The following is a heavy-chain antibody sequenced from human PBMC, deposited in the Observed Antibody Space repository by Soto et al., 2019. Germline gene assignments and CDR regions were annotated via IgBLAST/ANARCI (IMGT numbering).Heavy chain of an antibody. CDR3: ARERAARTDY. D-gene: IGHD6-6*01. V-gene: IGHV3-48*02. CDR2: ISSSSSTI. Sequence: EVQLVESGGGLVQPGGSLRLSCAASGFTFSSYSMNWVRQAPGKGLEWVSYISSSSSTIYYADSVKGRFTISRDNAKNSLYLQMNRLRDEDTAVYYCARERAARTDYWGQGTLVTVSS. J-gene: IGHJ4*02. CDR1: GFTFSSYS.